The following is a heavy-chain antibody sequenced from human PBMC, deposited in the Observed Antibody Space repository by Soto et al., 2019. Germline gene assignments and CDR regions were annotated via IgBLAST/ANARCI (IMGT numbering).Heavy chain of an antibody. V-gene: IGHV3-30-3*01. CDR1: GFTFSSYA. D-gene: IGHD3-3*01. CDR3: ARVGRESRITIFGVDDYYYYGMDV. CDR2: ISYDGSNK. Sequence: QVQLVESGGGVVQPGRSLRLSCAASGFTFSSYAMHWVRQAPGKGLEWVAVISYDGSNKYYADSVKGRFTISRDNSKNTLSLQMNSLRAEDTAVYYCARVGRESRITIFGVDDYYYYGMDVWGQGTTVTVSS. J-gene: IGHJ6*02.